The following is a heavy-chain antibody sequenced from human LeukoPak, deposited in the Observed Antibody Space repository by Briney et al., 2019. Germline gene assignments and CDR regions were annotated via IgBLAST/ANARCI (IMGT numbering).Heavy chain of an antibody. D-gene: IGHD3-9*01. CDR3: ARHRVYDILTGYYKAPNWFDP. J-gene: IGHJ5*02. CDR1: GGSISTSNYY. V-gene: IGHV4-39*01. Sequence: SETLSLTCTVSGGSISTSNYYWGWIRQPPGTGLEWIGEINHSGSTNYNPSLKSRVTISVDTSKNQFSLKLSSVTAADTAVYYCARHRVYDILTGYYKAPNWFDPWGQGTLVTVSS. CDR2: INHSGST.